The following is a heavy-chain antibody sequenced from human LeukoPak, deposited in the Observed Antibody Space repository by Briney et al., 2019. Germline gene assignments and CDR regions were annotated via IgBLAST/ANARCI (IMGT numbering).Heavy chain of an antibody. Sequence: GGSLRLSCAASGFTFSSYWMHWVRQAPGKGLVWVSRINSDGSSTSYADSVKGRLTISRDNAKNTLYLQMNSLRAEDTAVYYCATTRRDGYNYYFDYWGQGTLVTVSS. D-gene: IGHD5-24*01. CDR3: ATTRRDGYNYYFDY. CDR2: INSDGSST. CDR1: GFTFSSYW. J-gene: IGHJ4*02. V-gene: IGHV3-74*01.